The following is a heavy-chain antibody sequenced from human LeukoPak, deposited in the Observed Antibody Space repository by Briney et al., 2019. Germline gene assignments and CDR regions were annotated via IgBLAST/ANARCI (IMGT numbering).Heavy chain of an antibody. J-gene: IGHJ4*02. Sequence: GGSLRLSCAASGFTFSSYWMHWVRHVPGKGLVWVSHINSDGSSTTYADSVKGRFTISRDNAKSTLHLQMNSLRAEDTAVYYCARGNWDSSGYTDGFFDYWGQGTLVTVSS. V-gene: IGHV3-74*01. CDR1: GFTFSSYW. CDR2: INSDGSST. D-gene: IGHD3-22*01. CDR3: ARGNWDSSGYTDGFFDY.